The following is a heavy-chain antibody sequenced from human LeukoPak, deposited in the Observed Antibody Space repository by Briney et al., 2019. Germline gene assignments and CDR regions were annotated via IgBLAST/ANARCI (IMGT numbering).Heavy chain of an antibody. Sequence: PGGSLRLSCAASGFTFSSYGMNWVRQAPGKGLEWVSYISSSGSTIYYADSVKGRFTISRDNAKNSLYLQMNSLRAEDTAVYYCARDGTTPMSNFYYAMDVWGQGTPVTVSS. J-gene: IGHJ6*02. CDR2: ISSSGSTI. V-gene: IGHV3-48*03. D-gene: IGHD4-11*01. CDR3: ARDGTTPMSNFYYAMDV. CDR1: GFTFSSYG.